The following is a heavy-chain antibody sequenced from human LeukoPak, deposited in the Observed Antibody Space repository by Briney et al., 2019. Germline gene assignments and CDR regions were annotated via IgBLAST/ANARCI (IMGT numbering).Heavy chain of an antibody. CDR1: GFTFSTYW. V-gene: IGHV3-7*01. CDR2: IKQDGSET. CDR3: ARASSSKNVQTVDV. J-gene: IGHJ6*02. D-gene: IGHD4-11*01. Sequence: GGSLRLSCAASGFTFSTYWMIWVRQTPEKGLEWVASIKQDGSETHYVDSVKGRFTISRDNTKNSLYLQMNSLRAEDTAVYYCARASSSKNVQTVDVWGQGTTVTVSS.